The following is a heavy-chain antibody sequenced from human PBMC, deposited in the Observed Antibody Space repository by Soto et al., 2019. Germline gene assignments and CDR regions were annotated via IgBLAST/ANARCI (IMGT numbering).Heavy chain of an antibody. D-gene: IGHD4-17*01. CDR1: GFTFTSYD. CDR2: VNPNSGNT. V-gene: IGHV1-8*01. J-gene: IGHJ4*02. Sequence: GASVKVSCKTSGFTFTSYDINWVRQAPGQGLEWLGWVNPNSGNTDYAQKFQGRVTMTRNTSITTAYMELSSLRSEDTAVYYCARVPFVNFGDSVPFDYWGQGTLVTVS. CDR3: ARVPFVNFGDSVPFDY.